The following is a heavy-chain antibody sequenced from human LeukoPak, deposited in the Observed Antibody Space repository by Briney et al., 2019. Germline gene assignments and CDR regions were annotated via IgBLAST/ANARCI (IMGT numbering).Heavy chain of an antibody. Sequence: ASVKVSCKASGYTFTSYYMHWVRQAPGQGLEWMGIINPSGGSTSYAQKFQGRVTMTRDTSTSTVYMELSSLRSEDTAVYYCARTLGRGYSSGWFDYWGQGTLVTVSS. CDR3: ARTLGRGYSSGWFDY. CDR2: INPSGGST. J-gene: IGHJ4*02. CDR1: GYTFTSYY. V-gene: IGHV1-46*01. D-gene: IGHD6-19*01.